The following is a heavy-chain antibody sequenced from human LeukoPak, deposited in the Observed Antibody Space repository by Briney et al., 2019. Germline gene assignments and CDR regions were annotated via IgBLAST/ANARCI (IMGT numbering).Heavy chain of an antibody. CDR1: GYTFSRHH. J-gene: IGHJ6*02. D-gene: IGHD3-16*01. CDR3: ARDKAELPYYYGSLDV. Sequence: GASVKVSCKAFGYTFSRHHIQWVRQTPGQELEWMGIINPENGKTTYAQKFQDRVTMTTDTSATTIYMDLSSLTYEDTAKYFCARDKAELPYYYGSLDVWGQGTTVTVSS. V-gene: IGHV1-46*01. CDR2: INPENGKT.